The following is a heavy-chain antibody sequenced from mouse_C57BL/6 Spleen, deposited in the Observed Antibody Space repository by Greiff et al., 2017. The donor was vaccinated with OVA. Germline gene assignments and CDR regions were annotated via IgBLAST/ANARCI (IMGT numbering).Heavy chain of an antibody. Sequence: EVMLVESGGGLVKPGGSLKLSCAASGFTFSDYGMHWVRQAPEKGLEWVAYISSGSSTIYYADTVKGRFTISRDNAKNTLFLQMTSLRSEDTAMYYCATGSYGSNHWYFDVWGTGTTVTVSA. V-gene: IGHV5-17*01. J-gene: IGHJ1*03. CDR3: ATGSYGSNHWYFDV. CDR1: GFTFSDYG. D-gene: IGHD1-1*01. CDR2: ISSGSSTI.